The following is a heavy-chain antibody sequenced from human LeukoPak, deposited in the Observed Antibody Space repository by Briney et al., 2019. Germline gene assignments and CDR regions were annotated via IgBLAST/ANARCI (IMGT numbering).Heavy chain of an antibody. CDR1: GFTFSSYE. D-gene: IGHD4-23*01. V-gene: IGHV3-48*03. CDR3: ARDATVVTYYYYYYGMDV. Sequence: GGSLRLSCAASGFTFSSYEMNRVRQAPGKGLEWVSYISSSGSTIYYADSVKGRFTISRDNAKNSLYLQMNSLRAEDTAVYYCARDATVVTYYYYYYGMDVWGQGTTVTVSS. J-gene: IGHJ6*02. CDR2: ISSSGSTI.